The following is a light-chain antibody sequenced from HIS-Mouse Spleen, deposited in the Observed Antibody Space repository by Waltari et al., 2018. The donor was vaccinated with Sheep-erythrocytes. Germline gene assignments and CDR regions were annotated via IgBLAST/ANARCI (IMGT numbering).Light chain of an antibody. CDR3: CSYAGSYNHV. Sequence: QSALTQPRSVSGSPGQSVTIPCTGSSSDVGCYNYVSWYQQHPGNAPKLMIYDVSKRPSGVPDRFSGSKSGNTASLTISGLQAEDEADYYCCSYAGSYNHVFATGTKVTVL. CDR2: DVS. CDR1: SSDVGCYNY. V-gene: IGLV2-11*01. J-gene: IGLJ1*01.